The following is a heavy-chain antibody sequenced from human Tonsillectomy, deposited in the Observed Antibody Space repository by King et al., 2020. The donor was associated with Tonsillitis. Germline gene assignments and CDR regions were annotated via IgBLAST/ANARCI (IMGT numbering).Heavy chain of an antibody. J-gene: IGHJ5*02. Sequence: VQLVESGAGLVKPGGSLRLSCAASGLTFSNACMSWVRQAPGKGREWVGRIKNKRDGWATHYAEPVKGIFTIPRDDSINTLYLQMYGLKSEDTAMYYCTPWEDGGIHPWGRGTLVTVSS. CDR3: TPWEDGGIHP. V-gene: IGHV3-15*01. D-gene: IGHD2-15*01. CDR2: IKNKRDGWAT. CDR1: GLTFSNAC.